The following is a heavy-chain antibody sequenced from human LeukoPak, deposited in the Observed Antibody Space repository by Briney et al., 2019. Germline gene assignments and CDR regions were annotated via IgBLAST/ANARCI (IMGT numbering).Heavy chain of an antibody. D-gene: IGHD6-19*01. Sequence: EPSETLSLTCTVSGGSISSYYWSWIRQPPGKGLEWIGYIYHSGSTNYNPSLRSRVTISVDTSKNQFSLKLSSVTAADTAVYYCTTEGYSSGWINDYWGQATLVTVSS. CDR2: IYHSGST. V-gene: IGHV4-59*01. CDR1: GGSISSYY. J-gene: IGHJ4*02. CDR3: TTEGYSSGWINDY.